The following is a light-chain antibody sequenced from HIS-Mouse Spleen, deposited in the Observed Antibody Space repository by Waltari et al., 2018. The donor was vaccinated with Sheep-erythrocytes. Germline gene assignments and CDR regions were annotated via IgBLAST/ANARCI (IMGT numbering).Light chain of an antibody. V-gene: IGLV2-8*01. CDR3: SSYAGSNNWV. CDR1: SSDVGGYNY. Sequence: QSALTQPPSASGSPGQSVTISCTGPSSDVGGYNYVSWYQQHPGKAPNRMIYEVSKRPSGVPDRFSGSKSGNTASLTVSGLQAEDEADYYCSSYAGSNNWVFGGGTKLTVL. J-gene: IGLJ3*02. CDR2: EVS.